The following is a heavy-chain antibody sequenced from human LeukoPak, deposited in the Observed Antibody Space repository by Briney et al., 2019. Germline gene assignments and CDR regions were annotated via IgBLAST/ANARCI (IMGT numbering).Heavy chain of an antibody. Sequence: SETLSLTCTVSGYSISSGYYWSWIRQPPGKGLEWIGSIYHSGSTYYNPSLKSRVTISVDTSKNQFSLKLSSVTAANTAVYYCAREPVAGTLDYWGQGTLVTVSS. V-gene: IGHV4-38-2*02. D-gene: IGHD6-19*01. CDR2: IYHSGST. CDR1: GYSISSGYY. J-gene: IGHJ4*02. CDR3: AREPVAGTLDY.